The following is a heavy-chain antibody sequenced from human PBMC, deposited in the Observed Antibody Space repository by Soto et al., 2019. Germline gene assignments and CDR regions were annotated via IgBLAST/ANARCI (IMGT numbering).Heavy chain of an antibody. J-gene: IGHJ3*01. Sequence: EVQLVESGGGLVQPGESLRLSCAASGFTFDYYWMHWVRQAPGKGLVWVSRVHSAGTTTTYADSVKGRFTISRDNARNTVSLQSSSVRAEETAIYYCARGDRGGFDLWGHGTVVTVSS. D-gene: IGHD3-10*01. V-gene: IGHV3-74*01. CDR3: ARGDRGGFDL. CDR2: VHSAGTTT. CDR1: GFTFDYYW.